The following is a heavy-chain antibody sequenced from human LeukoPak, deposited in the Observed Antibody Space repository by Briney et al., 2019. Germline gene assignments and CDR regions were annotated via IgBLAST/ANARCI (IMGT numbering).Heavy chain of an antibody. J-gene: IGHJ4*02. CDR3: VRDGGRSIAARPGFDY. CDR2: ISTYDGNT. Sequence: GASVKVSCKPSGYTFTTYGINWVRQAPGQGLEWMGWISTYDGNTYYTQMLQGRVTMTRDTSTSTVYMELRSLRSDDTAIYYCVRDGGRSIAARPGFDYWGQGTLVTVSS. D-gene: IGHD6-6*01. V-gene: IGHV1-18*01. CDR1: GYTFTTYG.